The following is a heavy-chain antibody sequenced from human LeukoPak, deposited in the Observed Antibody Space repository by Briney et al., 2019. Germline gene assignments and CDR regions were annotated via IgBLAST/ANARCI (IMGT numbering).Heavy chain of an antibody. CDR3: ARVIEYSSSADIDY. CDR2: ISSSGSTI. J-gene: IGHJ4*02. D-gene: IGHD6-6*01. CDR1: GFTVSSNY. Sequence: GGSLRLSCAASGFTVSSNYMSWVRQAPGKGLEWVSYISSSGSTIYYADSVKGRFTISRDNAKNSLYLQMNSLRAEDTAVYYCARVIEYSSSADIDYWGQGPLVTVSS. V-gene: IGHV3-11*04.